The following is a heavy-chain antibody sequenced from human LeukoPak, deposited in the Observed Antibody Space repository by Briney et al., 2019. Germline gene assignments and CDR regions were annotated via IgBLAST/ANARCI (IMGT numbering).Heavy chain of an antibody. V-gene: IGHV3-7*01. CDR1: GFTFSSYG. J-gene: IGHJ6*04. CDR3: ARDRGFGQADV. CDR2: IKQDGSEK. Sequence: GGSLRLSCAASGFTFSSYGMHWVRQAPGKGLEWVAKIKQDGSEKYYVDSVKGRFTISRDNAKNSLYLQMNSLRAEDTAVYYCARDRGFGQADVWGKGTTVTVSS. D-gene: IGHD3-10*01.